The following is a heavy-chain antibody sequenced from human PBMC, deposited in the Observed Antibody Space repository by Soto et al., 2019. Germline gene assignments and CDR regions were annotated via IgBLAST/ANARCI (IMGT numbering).Heavy chain of an antibody. V-gene: IGHV4-59*08. J-gene: IGHJ4*02. CDR3: AKNWPWGSLVY. CDR2: VYYRGNT. D-gene: IGHD7-27*01. CDR1: GGSIGTYC. Sequence: SEALSLTCSVSGGSIGTYCWSWSRQPPGKGLEWIGCVYYRGNTGYNPSLKSRLTISLDRPKNQFSLKLSSVPAADTAVYYCAKNWPWGSLVYWGQGPLVTVSS.